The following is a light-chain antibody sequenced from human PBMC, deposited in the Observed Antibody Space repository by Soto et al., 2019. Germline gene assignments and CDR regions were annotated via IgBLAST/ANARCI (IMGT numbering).Light chain of an antibody. V-gene: IGKV1-6*01. CDR1: QAIRED. CDR2: AAS. J-gene: IGKJ4*01. CDR3: LQDHGFPLT. Sequence: AIQMTQSPSSLSASVGDRVTIICRATQAIREDLGWYQQKPGKAPKLLIYAASSLQSEVPSRFSGSGSGTDFTLTISSLQPEDFATYFCLQDHGFPLTFGGGTKVEIK.